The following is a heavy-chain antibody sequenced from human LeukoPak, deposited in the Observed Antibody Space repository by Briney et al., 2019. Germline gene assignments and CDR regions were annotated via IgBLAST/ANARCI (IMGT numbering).Heavy chain of an antibody. CDR1: GYTFTNYG. J-gene: IGHJ4*02. V-gene: IGHV1-18*01. Sequence: APVKVSCKASGYTFTNYGISWVRQAPGQGLEWMGWISAYNGDTNYAQKLQGRVTMTTDTSTSTAYMELRSLRSDDTAVYYCAVRNRSSWSPFDFWSQGTLVTVSS. D-gene: IGHD6-13*01. CDR3: AVRNRSSWSPFDF. CDR2: ISAYNGDT.